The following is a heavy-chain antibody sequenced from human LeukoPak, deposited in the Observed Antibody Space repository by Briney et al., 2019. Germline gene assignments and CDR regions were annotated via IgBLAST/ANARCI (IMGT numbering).Heavy chain of an antibody. CDR1: GYSISSGYY. CDR2: IYHSGSI. D-gene: IGHD3-10*01. J-gene: IGHJ4*02. Sequence: SEPLSLTCAVSGYSISSGYYWGWIRQRPGKGLEWIGSIYHSGSIYYNPSLKRRVTISVDTSKNQFSLKLSSVTAADTAVYYCARSGYMVRGVLDYWGQGTLVTVSS. CDR3: ARSGYMVRGVLDY. V-gene: IGHV4-38-2*01.